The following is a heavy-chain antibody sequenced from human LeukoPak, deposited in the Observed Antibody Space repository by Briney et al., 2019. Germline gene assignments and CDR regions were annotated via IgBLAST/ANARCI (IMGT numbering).Heavy chain of an antibody. Sequence: GRSLRLSCAASGFSFSIYGMHWVRQAPGKGPEWVAVISHDGKNDYFADSVKGRFTISGDNSKNTLYLQMNSLATEDTAVYYCVKDRPPVPLDYWGQGTLVTVSS. J-gene: IGHJ4*02. D-gene: IGHD6-6*01. CDR3: VKDRPPVPLDY. CDR2: ISHDGKND. V-gene: IGHV3-30*18. CDR1: GFSFSIYG.